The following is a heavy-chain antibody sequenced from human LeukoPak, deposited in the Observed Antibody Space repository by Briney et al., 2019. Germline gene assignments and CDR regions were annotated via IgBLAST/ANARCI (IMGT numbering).Heavy chain of an antibody. CDR2: INHSGST. J-gene: IGHJ4*02. D-gene: IGHD5-12*01. CDR1: GGSFSGYY. Sequence: SETLSLTCAVYGGSFSGYYWSWIRQPPGKGLEWIGEINHSGSTNYNPSLKSRATISVDTSKNQFSLKLSSVTAADTAVYYCARGRDSGYDQKPFLDYWGQGTLVTVSS. CDR3: ARGRDSGYDQKPFLDY. V-gene: IGHV4-34*01.